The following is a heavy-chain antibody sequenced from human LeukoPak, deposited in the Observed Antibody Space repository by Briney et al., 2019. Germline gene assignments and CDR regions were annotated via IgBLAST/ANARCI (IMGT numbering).Heavy chain of an antibody. D-gene: IGHD3-22*01. CDR2: ISGSGGST. CDR3: ARGVRGSSGYYYPDY. J-gene: IGHJ4*02. V-gene: IGHV3-23*01. CDR1: DFTFSSYA. Sequence: GGSLRLSCAASDFTFSSYAMSWVRQAPGKGLEWVSAISGSGGSTYYADSVKGRFTISRDNAKNSLYLQMNSLRAEDTALYHCARGVRGSSGYYYPDYWGQGTLVTVSS.